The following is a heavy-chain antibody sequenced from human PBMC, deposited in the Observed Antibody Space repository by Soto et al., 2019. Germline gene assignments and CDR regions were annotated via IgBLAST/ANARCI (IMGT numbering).Heavy chain of an antibody. J-gene: IGHJ6*02. CDR3: ASCTNGACFLYGMDV. V-gene: IGHV1-2*02. CDR2: INPNSGGT. D-gene: IGHD2-8*01. CDR1: GYTFTDHY. Sequence: SVKVSCKTSGYTFTDHYMHWVRQAPGQGLEWMGWINPNSGGTNYAQKFQGRVTMTRDTSISTAYMELSRLRSDDTAIYYCASCTNGACFLYGMDVWGQGTTVTVSS.